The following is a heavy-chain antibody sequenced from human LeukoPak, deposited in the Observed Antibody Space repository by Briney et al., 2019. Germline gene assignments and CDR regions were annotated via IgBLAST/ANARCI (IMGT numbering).Heavy chain of an antibody. D-gene: IGHD3-10*01. CDR3: AKGHYYGSGSPSNWFDP. CDR2: ISGGGGST. CDR1: EFTFSSYA. J-gene: IGHJ5*02. V-gene: IGHV3-23*01. Sequence: GGSLRLSCAASEFTFSSYAMSWVRQAPGKGLEWVSAISGGGGSTYYADSVKGRFTISRDNSKNTVYLQMNSLRAEDTAVYYCAKGHYYGSGSPSNWFDPWGQGALVTVSS.